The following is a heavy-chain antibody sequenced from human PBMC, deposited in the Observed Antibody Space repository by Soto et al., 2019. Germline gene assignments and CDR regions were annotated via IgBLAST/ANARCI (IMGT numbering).Heavy chain of an antibody. CDR2: VNPSGGHT. D-gene: IGHD2-21*02. CDR1: GDTFTDYY. V-gene: IGHV1-46*01. J-gene: IGHJ4*02. CDR3: ARGGHVVVVTAALDY. Sequence: QVQLVQSGAEVKKPGASVKVSCKASGDTFTDYYIHWVRQAPGQGLEWMGTVNPSGGHTTYAPHFIGRMTMTRDTSTSTLYMELTSLTSEDTAVYYCARGGHVVVVTAALDYWGQGTLVTVSS.